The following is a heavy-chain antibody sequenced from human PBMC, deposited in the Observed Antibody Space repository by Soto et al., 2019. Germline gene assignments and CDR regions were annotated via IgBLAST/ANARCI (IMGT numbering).Heavy chain of an antibody. CDR2: IYYSGNT. CDR1: GGSISYYY. V-gene: IGHV4-59*01. Sequence: SETLSLTCTVSGGSISYYYWGWIRQPPGKGLEWIGSIYYSGNTHYNPSLKSRVTISVDTSMNQFSLNLDSVTAVDTAMYYCARHVVEHSSSTTQWLDPWGQGTLVTVSS. CDR3: ARHVVEHSSSTTQWLDP. J-gene: IGHJ5*02. D-gene: IGHD6-6*01.